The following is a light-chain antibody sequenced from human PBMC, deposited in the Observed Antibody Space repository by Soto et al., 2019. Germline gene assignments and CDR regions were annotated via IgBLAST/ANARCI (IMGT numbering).Light chain of an antibody. CDR3: QQYRGGPRT. CDR2: GAS. J-gene: IGKJ1*01. CDR1: QSVIYD. V-gene: IGKV3-15*01. Sequence: EIVLTQSPATLSVSPGERVTLSCRASQSVIYDLAWYQQKPGQAPRLLVYGASTRATDAPPRFRGSGSGTDLSLTTSGLQSEDIATYYCQQYRGGPRTFGQGSRIEIK.